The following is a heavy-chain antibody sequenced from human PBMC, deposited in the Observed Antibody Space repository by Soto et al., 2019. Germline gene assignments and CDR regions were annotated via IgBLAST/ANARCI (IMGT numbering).Heavy chain of an antibody. CDR2: IKQDGSEN. V-gene: IGHV3-7*01. Sequence: GGSLRLSCAASGFTFSSYWMSWVRQAPGKGLEWVANIKQDGSENYYVDSVKGRFTISRDNAKNSLYLQMNSLRAEDTAVYYGARLGYSYGTWGAFDIWGQGTMVTVSS. D-gene: IGHD5-18*01. J-gene: IGHJ3*02. CDR1: GFTFSSYW. CDR3: ARLGYSYGTWGAFDI.